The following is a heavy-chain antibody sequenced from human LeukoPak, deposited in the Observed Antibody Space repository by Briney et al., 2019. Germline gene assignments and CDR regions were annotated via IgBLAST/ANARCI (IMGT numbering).Heavy chain of an antibody. CDR1: GFTFSNYG. CDR3: AKGLSSGYSSADY. J-gene: IGHJ4*02. D-gene: IGHD3-22*01. CDR2: ISYDGSNK. V-gene: IGHV3-30*18. Sequence: GGSLRLSCAASGFTFSNYGMHWVRQAPGKGLEWVAVISYDGSNKYYADSVKGRFTISRDNSKNTLYLQMNSLRAEDTAVYYCAKGLSSGYSSADYWGQGTLVTVSS.